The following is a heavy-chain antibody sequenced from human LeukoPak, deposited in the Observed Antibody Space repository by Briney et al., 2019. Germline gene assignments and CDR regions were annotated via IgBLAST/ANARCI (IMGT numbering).Heavy chain of an antibody. CDR2: TYYRFKWYK. J-gene: IGHJ4*02. V-gene: IGHV6-1*01. CDR1: GDSFTSNGAA. D-gene: IGHD6-19*01. CDR3: ARAGIAVAAFYFDS. Sequence: SHTLSLTCTISGDSFTSNGAAWNWITHSPSIDLMGLRRTYYRFKWYKDYSVARKSRITINPTTSKNKFFMQLNSVAPDDTYVYFCARAGIAVAAFYFDSWGQGTLVTVSS.